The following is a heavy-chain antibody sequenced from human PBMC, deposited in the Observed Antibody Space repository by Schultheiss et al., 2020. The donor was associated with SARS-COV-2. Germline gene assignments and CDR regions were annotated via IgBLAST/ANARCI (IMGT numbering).Heavy chain of an antibody. CDR3: ARSLVVAYMDV. Sequence: GGSLRLSCAASGFTFSSNWMSWVRQAPGKGLECVANIKQDGSEKYYVDSVKGRFTISRDNAKNSLYLQMNSLRAEDTAVYYCARSLVVAYMDVWCKGTTVTVSS. CDR1: GFTFSSNW. J-gene: IGHJ6*03. CDR2: IKQDGSEK. D-gene: IGHD2-2*01. V-gene: IGHV3-7*01.